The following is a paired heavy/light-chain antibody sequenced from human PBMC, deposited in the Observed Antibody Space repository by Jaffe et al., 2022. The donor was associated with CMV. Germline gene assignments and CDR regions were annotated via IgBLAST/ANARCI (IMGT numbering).Light chain of an antibody. V-gene: IGKV1-9*01. Sequence: IQLTQSPSSLSASVGDRVTITCRASQGISSYLAWYQQKPGKAPKLLIYAASTLQSGVPSRFSGSGSGTDFTLTISSLQPEDFATYYCQQLNSYPTFGGGTKVEIK. J-gene: IGKJ4*01. CDR3: QQLNSYPT. CDR1: QGISSY. CDR2: AAS.
Heavy chain of an antibody. CDR2: IYTSGST. Sequence: QVQLQESGPGLVKPSETLSLTCTVSGGSISSYYWSWIRQPAGKGLEWIGRIYTSGSTNYNPSLKSRVTMSVDTSKNQFSLKLSSVTAADTAVYYCAREARIAVAGIYYFDYWGQGTLVTVSS. CDR3: AREARIAVAGIYYFDY. D-gene: IGHD6-19*01. V-gene: IGHV4-4*07. J-gene: IGHJ4*02. CDR1: GGSISSYY.